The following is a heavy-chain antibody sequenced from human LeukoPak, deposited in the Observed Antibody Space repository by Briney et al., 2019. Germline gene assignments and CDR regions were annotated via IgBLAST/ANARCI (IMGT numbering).Heavy chain of an antibody. J-gene: IGHJ6*02. V-gene: IGHV3-7*03. CDR1: GFTFRSYW. Sequence: PGGSLRLSCAASGFTFRSYWMSWVRQAPGKGLEWVANIKQDGSEKYYVDSVKGRFTISRDNAENSLFLQMSNLRAEDTAVYFCARGGGLDVWGQGATVTVSS. CDR3: ARGGGLDV. D-gene: IGHD3-16*01. CDR2: IKQDGSEK.